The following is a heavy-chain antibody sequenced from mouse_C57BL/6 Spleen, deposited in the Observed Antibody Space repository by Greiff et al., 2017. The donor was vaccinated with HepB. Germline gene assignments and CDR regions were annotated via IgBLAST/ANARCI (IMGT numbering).Heavy chain of an antibody. D-gene: IGHD1-1*01. CDR2: IYPRSGNT. J-gene: IGHJ1*03. Sequence: QVQLQQSGAELARPGASVKLSCKASGYTFTSYGISWVKQRTGQGLEWIGEIYPRSGNTYYNEKFKGKATMTADQSSSTAYMGLRSLTSEDSAVYFCARSAGTTVVDWYFDVWGTGTTVTVSS. CDR1: GYTFTSYG. V-gene: IGHV1-81*01. CDR3: ARSAGTTVVDWYFDV.